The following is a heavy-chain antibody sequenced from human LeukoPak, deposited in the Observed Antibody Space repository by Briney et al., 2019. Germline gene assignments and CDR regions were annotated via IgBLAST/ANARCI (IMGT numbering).Heavy chain of an antibody. Sequence: QPGGSLRLSCAASGFTFSNYWMHWVRQAPGEGLVWVAHINSDGRSTSYADSVKGRFTISRDNAKNTLYVQMNRLRSEDTAVYYCARDMYSSGWSYYFDYWGQGTLVTVSS. CDR3: ARDMYSSGWSYYFDY. CDR2: INSDGRST. CDR1: GFTFSNYW. D-gene: IGHD6-19*01. V-gene: IGHV3-74*01. J-gene: IGHJ4*02.